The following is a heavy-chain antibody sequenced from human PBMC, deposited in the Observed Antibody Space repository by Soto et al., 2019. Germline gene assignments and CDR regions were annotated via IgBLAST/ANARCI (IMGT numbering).Heavy chain of an antibody. Sequence: QVQLVESGGGVVQPGRSLRLSCEASAFTFSSYAIHWVRQAPGQGLEWVAVISHTGVNKYYADSVKGRFTISRDNSKNTLYLQMSSLRVEDTAVYYCVRDASTVTPLGAFDIWGQGTMVTVSS. CDR3: VRDASTVTPLGAFDI. CDR1: AFTFSSYA. CDR2: ISHTGVNK. V-gene: IGHV3-30-3*01. D-gene: IGHD4-17*01. J-gene: IGHJ3*02.